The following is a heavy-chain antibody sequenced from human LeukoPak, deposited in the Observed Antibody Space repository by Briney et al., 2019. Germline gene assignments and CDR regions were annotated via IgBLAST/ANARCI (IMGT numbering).Heavy chain of an antibody. CDR2: ISGSGGST. V-gene: IGHV3-23*01. D-gene: IGHD6-6*01. Sequence: GGSLRLSCAASGFTFSSYAMSWVRQAPGKGLEWVSAISGSGGSTYYADSVRGRFTISRDNSKNTLYLQMNSLRAEDTAVYYCAKGLSSSSKFGYWGQGTLVTVSS. CDR3: AKGLSSSSKFGY. J-gene: IGHJ4*02. CDR1: GFTFSSYA.